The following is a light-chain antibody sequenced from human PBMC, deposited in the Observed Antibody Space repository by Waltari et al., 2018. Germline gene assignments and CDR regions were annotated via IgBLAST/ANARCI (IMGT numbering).Light chain of an antibody. CDR2: GVT. Sequence: SALTQPASVSGSPGQSITISCTGTSSDIGDFNYISWSQQHPGEGPKLIIYGVTKRPSGVSNRFSGSKSGNTASLTISGLQADDEAEYFCSSYTDTNTLHVVFGGGTKLSVL. V-gene: IGLV2-14*03. CDR3: SSYTDTNTLHVV. J-gene: IGLJ2*01. CDR1: SSDIGDFNY.